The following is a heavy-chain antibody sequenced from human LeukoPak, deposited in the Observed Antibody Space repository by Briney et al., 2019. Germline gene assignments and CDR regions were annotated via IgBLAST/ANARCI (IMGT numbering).Heavy chain of an antibody. CDR2: MSSDGSNK. CDR3: ARANLIDDYYENSGYFAGALDM. D-gene: IGHD3-22*01. Sequence: GGSLRLSCAASGFDFGYYAMHWVRHPPGKGLDWLAAMSSDGSNKYYADSVKGRVTISRDNSKHTLDLEMNSLGLEDTGLYDCARANLIDDYYENSGYFAGALDMWGQGTLVSVS. CDR1: GFDFGYYA. J-gene: IGHJ3*02. V-gene: IGHV3-30*04.